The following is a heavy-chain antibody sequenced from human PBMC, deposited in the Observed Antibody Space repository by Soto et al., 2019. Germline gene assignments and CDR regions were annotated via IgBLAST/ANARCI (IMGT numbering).Heavy chain of an antibody. D-gene: IGHD6-19*01. Sequence: EMQVVDSGGGLVQPGGSLRLSCEASGFTFSDYWMSWVRQAPGKGLEWVATINQDGTEKNFVDSVKGRFTISRDNAKSSLSLEMNSLRVEDTAVYYCARGTQYPGCWGQGTLVTVSS. CDR2: INQDGTEK. V-gene: IGHV3-7*04. J-gene: IGHJ4*02. CDR3: ARGTQYPGC. CDR1: GFTFSDYW.